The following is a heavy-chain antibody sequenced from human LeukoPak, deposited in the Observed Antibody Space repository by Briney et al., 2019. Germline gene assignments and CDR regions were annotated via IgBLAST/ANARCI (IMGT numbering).Heavy chain of an antibody. J-gene: IGHJ4*02. Sequence: GGSLRLSCVASGFTFRIYSMNWVRQAPGKGLEWVASMSSSSRFITYADSIKGRFTISRDNAKNSLYLQMNSLRAEDTAVYYCVKNRQSSSSDFDYWGQGTLVTVSS. CDR2: MSSSSRFI. CDR1: GFTFRIYS. D-gene: IGHD6-6*01. CDR3: VKNRQSSSSDFDY. V-gene: IGHV3-21*06.